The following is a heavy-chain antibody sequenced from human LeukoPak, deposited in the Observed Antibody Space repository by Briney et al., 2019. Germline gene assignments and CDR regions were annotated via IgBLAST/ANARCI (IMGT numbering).Heavy chain of an antibody. CDR3: ARVGSSGSYNEDY. V-gene: IGHV3-48*04. J-gene: IGHJ4*02. Sequence: PGGSLRLSCAASGFTFSSYSMNWVRQAPGKGLEWVSYISSSSSTIYYADSVKGRFTISRDNAKNSLDLQMNTLRAEDTAVYYCARVGSSGSYNEDYWGQGTLVTVSS. D-gene: IGHD1-26*01. CDR2: ISSSSSTI. CDR1: GFTFSSYS.